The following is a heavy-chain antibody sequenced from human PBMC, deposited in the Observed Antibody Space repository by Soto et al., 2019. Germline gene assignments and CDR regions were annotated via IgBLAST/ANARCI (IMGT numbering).Heavy chain of an antibody. Sequence: QLQLQESGSGLVKPSQTLSLTCAVSGGSISSGGYSWSWIRQPPGKGLEWIGYIYHSGSTYYNPSLKSRVTLSVDRSKNQFSLKLSYVTAADTAVYYCARGDATVYWYFDLWGRGTLVTVSS. CDR1: GGSISSGGYS. CDR2: IYHSGST. D-gene: IGHD2-15*01. J-gene: IGHJ2*01. CDR3: ARGDATVYWYFDL. V-gene: IGHV4-30-2*01.